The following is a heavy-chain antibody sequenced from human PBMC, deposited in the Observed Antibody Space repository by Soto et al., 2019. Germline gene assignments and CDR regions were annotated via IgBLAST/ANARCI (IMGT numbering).Heavy chain of an antibody. J-gene: IGHJ4*02. CDR3: ARGGVGRYCSSSSCYTWVFDY. D-gene: IGHD2-2*02. Sequence: EVQLVESGGGLVQPGGSLRLSCAASGFTFSNYWMHWVRQAPGKGLVWVSRINGDGSSTSYADSVKGRFTISRDNAKNTLSLQMNSLRADDTAVYYCARGGVGRYCSSSSCYTWVFDYWGQGTLVTVSS. V-gene: IGHV3-74*01. CDR2: INGDGSST. CDR1: GFTFSNYW.